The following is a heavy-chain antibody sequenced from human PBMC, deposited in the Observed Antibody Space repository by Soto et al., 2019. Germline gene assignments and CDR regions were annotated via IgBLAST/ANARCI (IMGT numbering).Heavy chain of an antibody. V-gene: IGHV3-21*06. Sequence: GGSLRLSCAASEFTFTSYAMNWVRQAPGKGLEWVASISGSGKDTFYRDSVKGRFTISRDNAESSLVLQMNSLTVDDTAVYHCARVHLVRTSSYYCGMDVWGPGTTVTVSS. CDR3: ARVHLVRTSSYYCGMDV. D-gene: IGHD6-6*01. J-gene: IGHJ6*02. CDR1: EFTFTSYA. CDR2: ISGSGKDT.